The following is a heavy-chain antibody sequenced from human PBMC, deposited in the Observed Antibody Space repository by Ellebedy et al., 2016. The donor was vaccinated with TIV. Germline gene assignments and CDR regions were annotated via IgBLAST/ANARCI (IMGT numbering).Heavy chain of an antibody. D-gene: IGHD4-17*01. CDR2: ISGNGDYT. J-gene: IGHJ4*02. Sequence: GGSLRLXXAASGFTFADYAMSWVRQAPGKGLEWVSTISGNGDYTNYADSVKGRFTISRDNSKNTLYLQIDSLRVDDTAVYYCAKGLDYGDDYWGQGTLVTVSS. CDR3: AKGLDYGDDY. CDR1: GFTFADYA. V-gene: IGHV3-23*01.